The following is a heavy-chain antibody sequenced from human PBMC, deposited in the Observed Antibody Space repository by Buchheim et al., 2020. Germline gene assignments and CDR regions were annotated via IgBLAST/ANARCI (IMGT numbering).Heavy chain of an antibody. V-gene: IGHV3-23*01. D-gene: IGHD3-16*01. Sequence: EVQLLESGGSLVQPGGSLRLSCAASGFTFGSYAMNWVRQAPGKGLEWVSAISSSGDITYYADSVKGRFTISRDNSRDCVHFQMNGLRDEDTATYYCARPIGGFYYGMVTWGQGTT. CDR2: ISSSGDIT. J-gene: IGHJ6*02. CDR3: ARPIGGFYYGMVT. CDR1: GFTFGSYA.